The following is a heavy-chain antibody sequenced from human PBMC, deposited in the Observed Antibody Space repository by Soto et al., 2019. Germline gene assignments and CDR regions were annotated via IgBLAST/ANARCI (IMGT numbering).Heavy chain of an antibody. Sequence: EVQLLESGGGLVQPGGSLRLSCAASGFSFSSYAMVWVRQAPGKGLEWVSGISARGGSLYFADSVKGRFTISRDNSKNVLSLEMNSLRAEDTATSFCAKGSIEYSASVDNWGQGTLVVVSS. CDR3: AKGSIEYSASVDN. V-gene: IGHV3-23*01. J-gene: IGHJ4*02. CDR2: ISARGGSL. CDR1: GFSFSSYA. D-gene: IGHD5-12*01.